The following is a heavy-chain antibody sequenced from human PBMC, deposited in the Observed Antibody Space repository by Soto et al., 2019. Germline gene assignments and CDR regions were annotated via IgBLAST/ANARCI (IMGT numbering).Heavy chain of an antibody. J-gene: IGHJ3*02. CDR2: ISYDGSNK. V-gene: IGHV3-30-3*01. CDR3: ARAKSLYSSGWSDAFDI. D-gene: IGHD6-19*01. CDR1: GFTFSSYA. Sequence: QVQLVESGGGVVQPGRSLRLSCAASGFTFSSYAMHWVRQAPGKGLEWVAVISYDGSNKYYADSVKGRFTISRDNSKNTLYLQMNSLRAEDTAVYYCARAKSLYSSGWSDAFDIWGQGTMVTVSS.